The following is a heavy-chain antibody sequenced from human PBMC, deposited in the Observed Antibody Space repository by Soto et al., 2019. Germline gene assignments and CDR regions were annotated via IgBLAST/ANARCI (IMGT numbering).Heavy chain of an antibody. CDR1: GFIFSSYW. J-gene: IGHJ6*02. CDR2: INADGSGT. D-gene: IGHD3-22*01. V-gene: IGHV3-74*01. CDR3: VREWPYDQSGFCQYYYYGLDV. Sequence: GGSLRLSCVDSGFIFSSYWMHWVRQVPGKGLVWVSRINADGSGTAYADSVRGRFTISRDNAKSTLYLQMNSLRAEDTAVYYCVREWPYDQSGFCQYYYYGLDVWGQGTTVTVSS.